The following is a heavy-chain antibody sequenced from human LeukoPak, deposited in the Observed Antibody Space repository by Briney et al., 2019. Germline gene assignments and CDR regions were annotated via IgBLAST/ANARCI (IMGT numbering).Heavy chain of an antibody. CDR1: GMTFDTYT. CDR3: AREISGDTNFDY. D-gene: IGHD3-10*01. V-gene: IGHV3-23*01. J-gene: IGHJ4*02. Sequence: PGGSLRLSCKASGMTFDTYTMSWVRQAPGQGLEWVSGISASGGITFYADSVKGRFTISRDNSKTTLYLQMNSLRVEDTAVYYCAREISGDTNFDYWGQGTLVSVSS. CDR2: ISASGGIT.